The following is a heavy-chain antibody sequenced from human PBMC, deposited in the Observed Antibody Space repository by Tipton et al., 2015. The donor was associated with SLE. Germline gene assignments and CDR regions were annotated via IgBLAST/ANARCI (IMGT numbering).Heavy chain of an antibody. CDR2: IYTSGST. D-gene: IGHD1-26*01. Sequence: TLSLTCTVSGGSISSGSYYWSWIRQPAGKGLEWIGRIYTSGSTNYSPSLKSRVTISVDTSKNQFSLKLSSVTAADTAVYYCARGRWELLFDYWGQGTLVTVSS. CDR1: GGSISSGSYY. CDR3: ARGRWELLFDY. V-gene: IGHV4-61*02. J-gene: IGHJ4*02.